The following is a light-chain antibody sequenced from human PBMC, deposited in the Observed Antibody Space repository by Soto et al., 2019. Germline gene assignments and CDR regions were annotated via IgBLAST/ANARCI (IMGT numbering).Light chain of an antibody. V-gene: IGKV3-15*01. CDR2: GAS. Sequence: EVVMRQSPATLSVSPGERATLSCRASQSVRSNLAWYQQKPGQAPRLLIYGASTRATGIPARFSGSGSGTEYTLTISSLQSEDFAVYYCQQYNNWPPLTFDGGTKVEIK. J-gene: IGKJ4*01. CDR1: QSVRSN. CDR3: QQYNNWPPLT.